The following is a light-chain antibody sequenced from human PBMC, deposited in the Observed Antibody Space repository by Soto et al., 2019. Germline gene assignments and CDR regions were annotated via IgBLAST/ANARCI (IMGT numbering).Light chain of an antibody. CDR3: CSYAGSNTVI. Sequence: QSVLTQPASVSGSPGQSITISCTGTSSYIGSYNLVSWYQHHPGKAPKLIIYEASKRPPGVSNRFSASTSGNTASLTISGLQTEDESDYYCCSYAGSNTVIFGGGTKVTVL. CDR1: SSYIGSYNL. V-gene: IGLV2-23*01. CDR2: EAS. J-gene: IGLJ2*01.